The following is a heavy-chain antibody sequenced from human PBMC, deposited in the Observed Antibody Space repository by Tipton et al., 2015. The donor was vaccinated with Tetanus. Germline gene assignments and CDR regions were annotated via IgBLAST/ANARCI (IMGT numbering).Heavy chain of an antibody. D-gene: IGHD4-17*01. J-gene: IGHJ4*02. CDR1: GFNFSVYG. CDR2: ITFDGGTK. V-gene: IGHV3-30*19. Sequence: SLRLSCAASGFNFSVYGMHWVRQAPGKGLEWVAVITFDGGTKYYADSVKGRFTLSRDNSQNTLYLQMNSLKVEDTAVYYCARDERYGDYAYWGQGALVTVSS. CDR3: ARDERYGDYAY.